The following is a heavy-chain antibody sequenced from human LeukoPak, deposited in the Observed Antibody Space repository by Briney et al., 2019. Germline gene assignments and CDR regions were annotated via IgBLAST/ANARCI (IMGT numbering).Heavy chain of an antibody. CDR3: ARVGAVAGAFDI. CDR2: ISDGTNT. V-gene: IGHV3-74*01. Sequence: GGSLRLSCAASGFTFSSYAMHWVRQAPGKGLVWVSRISDGTNTNYADSVKGRFTISRDNAKNTLYLQMNSLRAEDTAVYYCARVGAVAGAFDIWGQGTMVTVSS. D-gene: IGHD6-19*01. J-gene: IGHJ3*02. CDR1: GFTFSSYA.